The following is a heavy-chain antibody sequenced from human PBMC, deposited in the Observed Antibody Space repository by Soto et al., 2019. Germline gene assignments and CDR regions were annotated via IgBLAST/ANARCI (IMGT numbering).Heavy chain of an antibody. D-gene: IGHD5-18*01. CDR1: GGTFSSYA. CDR2: IIPIFGTA. V-gene: IGHV1-69*13. CDR3: ARERGYSYGYYY. J-gene: IGHJ4*02. Sequence: ASVKVSCKASGGTFSSYAISWVRQAPGQGLEWMGGIIPIFGTANYAQKFQGRVTITADESTSTAYMELSSLRSEDTAVYYCARERGYSYGYYYWGLGTLVTVSS.